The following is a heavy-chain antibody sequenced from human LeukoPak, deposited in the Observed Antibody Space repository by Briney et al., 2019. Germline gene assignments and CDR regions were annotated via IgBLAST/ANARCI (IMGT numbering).Heavy chain of an antibody. CDR1: GFTYGDYA. Sequence: GGSLRLSCTASGFTYGDYAMSWVRQAPGKGLEWVGFIRSKAYGGTTEYAASVKGRFTISRDDSKSIAYLQMNSLKTEDTAVYYCTRAGKPTSLEWELLQGVPYYYYYMDVWGKGTTVTVSS. J-gene: IGHJ6*03. CDR3: TRAGKPTSLEWELLQGVPYYYYYMDV. V-gene: IGHV3-49*04. CDR2: IRSKAYGGTT. D-gene: IGHD1-26*01.